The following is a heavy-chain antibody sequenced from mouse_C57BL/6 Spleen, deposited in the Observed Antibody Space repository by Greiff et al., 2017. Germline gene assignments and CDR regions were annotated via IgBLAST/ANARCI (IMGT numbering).Heavy chain of an antibody. CDR3: ARYGSSFDY. J-gene: IGHJ2*01. V-gene: IGHV1-69*01. CDR1: GYTFTSYW. CDR2: IDPSDSYT. Sequence: QVQLQQPGAELVMPGASVKLSCKASGYTFTSYWMHWVKQRPGQGLEWIGDIDPSDSYTNYNQKFKGKSTLTVDKSSSTAYMQLSSLTSEDSAVYYCARYGSSFDYWGQGTTLTVSS. D-gene: IGHD1-1*01.